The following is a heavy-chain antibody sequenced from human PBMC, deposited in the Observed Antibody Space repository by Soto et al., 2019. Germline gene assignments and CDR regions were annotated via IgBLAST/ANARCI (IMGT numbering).Heavy chain of an antibody. CDR2: IHYSGTT. D-gene: IGHD6-19*01. V-gene: IGHV4-59*01. CDR1: DVSMRNDY. Sequence: SETLSLTCTVSDVSMRNDYWSWIRQPPGKGLEWIGYIHYSGTTDYNPSLKSRITTSVDTSKNQFSLKLSSVTAADTAVYYCARVISGWPDAFDIWCQGTVVTVSS. J-gene: IGHJ3*02. CDR3: ARVISGWPDAFDI.